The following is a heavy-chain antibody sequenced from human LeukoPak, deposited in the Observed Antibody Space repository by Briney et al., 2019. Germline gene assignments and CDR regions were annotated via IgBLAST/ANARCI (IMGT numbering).Heavy chain of an antibody. CDR3: AKDRGSGSYSFDY. V-gene: IGHV3-30*02. CDR1: GFTFSSYG. D-gene: IGHD3-10*01. Sequence: PGGSLRLSCAASGFTFSSYGIHWVRQAPGKGLEWVTFIQSDGINKYYADSVKGRFTISRDNSKNTLYLQMNSLRAEDTAVYYCAKDRGSGSYSFDYWGQGTLVTVSS. CDR2: IQSDGINK. J-gene: IGHJ4*02.